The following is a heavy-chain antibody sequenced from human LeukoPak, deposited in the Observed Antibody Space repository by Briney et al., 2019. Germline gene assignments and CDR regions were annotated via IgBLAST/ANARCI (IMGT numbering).Heavy chain of an antibody. Sequence: SETLSLTCTVSGGSINSYYWSWIRQPPGKGLEWIGYIYYSGSTNYNPSLKSRVTISVDTSKNQFSLKLTSVTAADTAVYYCAAVPESYYTVYYFNCWGQGTLVTVSS. CDR2: IYYSGST. CDR3: AAVPESYYTVYYFNC. CDR1: GGSINSYY. D-gene: IGHD3-10*01. V-gene: IGHV4-59*12. J-gene: IGHJ4*02.